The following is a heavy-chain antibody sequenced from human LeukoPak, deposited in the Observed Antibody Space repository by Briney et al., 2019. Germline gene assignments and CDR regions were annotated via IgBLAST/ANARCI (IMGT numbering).Heavy chain of an antibody. Sequence: SVKVSCKASGGTFSSYAISWVRQAPGQGLEWMGGIIPIFGTANYAQKFQGRVTITADESTSTAYMELSSLRSEDTAVYYCARDLYGDYPHEGDYWGLGTLVTVSS. D-gene: IGHD4-17*01. CDR3: ARDLYGDYPHEGDY. CDR1: GGTFSSYA. CDR2: IIPIFGTA. V-gene: IGHV1-69*13. J-gene: IGHJ4*02.